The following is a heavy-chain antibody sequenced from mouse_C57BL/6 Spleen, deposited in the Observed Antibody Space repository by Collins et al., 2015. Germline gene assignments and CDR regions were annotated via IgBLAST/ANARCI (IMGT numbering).Heavy chain of an antibody. CDR1: GYTFTSYW. CDR3: ARSRGIYYGNYQYYFDY. J-gene: IGHJ2*01. CDR2: IYPGSGST. Sequence: QVQLQQPGAELVKPGASVKMSCKASGYTFTSYWITWVKQRPGQGPEWIGDIYPGSGSTNYNEKFRSKATLTVDTSSSTAYMQLSSLTSEDSAVYYCARSRGIYYGNYQYYFDYWGQGTTLTVSS. V-gene: IGHV1-55*01. D-gene: IGHD2-1*01.